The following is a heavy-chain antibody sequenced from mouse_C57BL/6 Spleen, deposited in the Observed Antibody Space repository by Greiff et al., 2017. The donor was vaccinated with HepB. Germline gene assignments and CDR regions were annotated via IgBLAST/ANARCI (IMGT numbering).Heavy chain of an antibody. D-gene: IGHD1-1*01. Sequence: QVQLKQSGAELVRPGASVTLSCKASGYTFTDYEMHWVKQTPVHGLEWIGAIDPETGGTAYNQKFKGKAILTADKSSSTAYMELRSLTSEDSAVYYCTRTYYYGSSPHWYFDVWGTGTTVTVSS. CDR1: GYTFTDYE. J-gene: IGHJ1*03. CDR2: IDPETGGT. CDR3: TRTYYYGSSPHWYFDV. V-gene: IGHV1-15*01.